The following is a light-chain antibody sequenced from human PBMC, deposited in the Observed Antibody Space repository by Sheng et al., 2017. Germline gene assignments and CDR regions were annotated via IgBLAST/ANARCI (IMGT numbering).Light chain of an antibody. CDR2: GNS. J-gene: IGLJ1*01. CDR3: QSYDSSLSAFYV. V-gene: IGLV1-40*01. CDR1: SSNIGAGYD. Sequence: QSVLTQPPSVSGAPGQRVTISCTGSSSNIGAGYDVHWYQQLPGTAPKLLIYGNSNRPSGVPXRFSGSKSGTSASLAITGLQAEDEADYYCQSYDSSLSAFYVFGTGTKVTVL.